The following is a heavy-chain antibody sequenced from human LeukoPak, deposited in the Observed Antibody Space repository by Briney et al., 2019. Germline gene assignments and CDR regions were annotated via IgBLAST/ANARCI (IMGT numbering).Heavy chain of an antibody. CDR1: GFTFSSYS. Sequence: PGGSLRLSCAASGFTFSSYSMNWVRQAPGKGLEWVSYISSTSSTKHHADSVKGRFTISGDNAKNSLYLQMNSLRAEDTAVYYCARRRYYDILTGNEVNWYFDLWGRGTLVTVSS. V-gene: IGHV3-48*01. J-gene: IGHJ2*01. CDR2: ISSTSSTK. CDR3: ARRRYYDILTGNEVNWYFDL. D-gene: IGHD3-9*01.